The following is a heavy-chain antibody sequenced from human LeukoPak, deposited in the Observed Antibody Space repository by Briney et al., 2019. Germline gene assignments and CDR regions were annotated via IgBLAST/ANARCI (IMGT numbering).Heavy chain of an antibody. J-gene: IGHJ5*02. D-gene: IGHD3-10*01. V-gene: IGHV1-8*01. CDR1: GYTFTSYD. CDR2: MNPNSGNT. Sequence: ASVKVSCKASGYTFTSYDINWVRQATGQGLEWMGWMNPNSGNTGYAQKFQGRVTMTRDMSTSTDYMELSSLRSEDTAVYYCARDNSVGDIAWWFDPWGQGTLVTVSS. CDR3: ARDNSVGDIAWWFDP.